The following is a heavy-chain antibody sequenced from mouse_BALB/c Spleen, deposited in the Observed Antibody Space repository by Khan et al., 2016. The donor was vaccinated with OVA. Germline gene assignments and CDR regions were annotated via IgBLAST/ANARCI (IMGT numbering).Heavy chain of an antibody. V-gene: IGHV5-9*03. Sequence: EVELVESGGGLVMPGGSLKLSCAASGFTFSSYTMSWVRQIPEKRLEWVATISSGGDNTYYPDSVKGRFTISRDNAKNNLYLQMSNLRSEDTALCYCARSNYGAFAYWGQGTLVTVSA. CDR2: ISSGGDNT. J-gene: IGHJ3*01. CDR3: ARSNYGAFAY. CDR1: GFTFSSYT. D-gene: IGHD1-1*02.